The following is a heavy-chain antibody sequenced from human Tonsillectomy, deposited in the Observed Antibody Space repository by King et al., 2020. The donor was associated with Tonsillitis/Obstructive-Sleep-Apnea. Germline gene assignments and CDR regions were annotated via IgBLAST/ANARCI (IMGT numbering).Heavy chain of an antibody. CDR3: ARGVVXAAGYFDY. V-gene: IGHV3-23*04. CDR2: ISVSGGST. J-gene: IGHJ4*02. CDR1: GFTFSTYA. Sequence: EVQLVESGGGLVQPGGSLRLSCAASGFTFSTYAMSWVRQAPGKGLEWVSTISVSGGSTYYADSVKGRFTISRDSSKKTLNLQMNSLRAEDTAVYFCARGVVXAAGYFDYWGQGTLVTVXS. D-gene: IGHD2-15*01.